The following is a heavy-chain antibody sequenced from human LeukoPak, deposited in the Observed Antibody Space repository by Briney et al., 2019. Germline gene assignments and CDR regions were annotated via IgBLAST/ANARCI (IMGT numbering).Heavy chain of an antibody. CDR3: ASLDLGSYGGYYYYGMDV. J-gene: IGHJ6*02. V-gene: IGHV4-59*08. Sequence: SETLSLTCTVSGGSISSYYWSWIRQPPGKGLEWIGYIYYSGSTNSNPSLKSRVTISVDTSKNQFSLKLSSVTAADTAVYYCASLDLGSYGGYYYYGMDVWGQGTTVTVSS. D-gene: IGHD1-26*01. CDR1: GGSISSYY. CDR2: IYYSGST.